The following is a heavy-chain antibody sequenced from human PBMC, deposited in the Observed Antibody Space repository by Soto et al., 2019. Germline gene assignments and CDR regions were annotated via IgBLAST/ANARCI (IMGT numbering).Heavy chain of an antibody. Sequence: GGSLRLSCTASGFTFGDYAMSWVRQAPGKGLEWVGFIRSKAYGGTTEYAASVKGRFTISRDDSKSIAYLQMNSLKTEDTAVYYCTLEQWLTYGPNTYYFDYWGQGTLVTVSS. J-gene: IGHJ4*02. V-gene: IGHV3-49*04. D-gene: IGHD6-19*01. CDR1: GFTFGDYA. CDR2: IRSKAYGGTT. CDR3: TLEQWLTYGPNTYYFDY.